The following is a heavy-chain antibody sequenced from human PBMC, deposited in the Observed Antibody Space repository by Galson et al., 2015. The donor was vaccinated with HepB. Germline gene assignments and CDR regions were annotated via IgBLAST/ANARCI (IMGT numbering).Heavy chain of an antibody. V-gene: IGHV1-24*01. Sequence: SVKVSCKVSGYTLTELSMHWVRQAPGKGLEWMGGFDPEDGETIYAQKFQGRVTMTEDTSTDTAYMELSSLRSEDTAVYYCATGLPYGGYFYKGENYWYFDLWSRGTLVTVSS. D-gene: IGHD5-12*01. J-gene: IGHJ2*01. CDR2: FDPEDGET. CDR3: ATGLPYGGYFYKGENYWYFDL. CDR1: GYTLTELS.